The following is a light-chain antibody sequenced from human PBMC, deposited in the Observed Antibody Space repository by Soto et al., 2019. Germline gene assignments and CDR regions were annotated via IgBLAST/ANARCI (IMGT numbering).Light chain of an antibody. Sequence: LTQPASVSGSPGQSITISCTGTSSDVGSYNLVSWYQQHPGKAPKLMIYEVSKRPSGVSNRFSGSKSGNTASLTISGLQAEDEADYYCCSYAGSSLYVFGTGTKVTV. CDR3: CSYAGSSLYV. CDR2: EVS. J-gene: IGLJ1*01. V-gene: IGLV2-23*02. CDR1: SSDVGSYNL.